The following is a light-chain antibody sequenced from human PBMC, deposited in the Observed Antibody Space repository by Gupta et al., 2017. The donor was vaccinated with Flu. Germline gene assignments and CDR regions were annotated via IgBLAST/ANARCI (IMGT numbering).Light chain of an antibody. V-gene: IGKV2-28*01. CDR2: LGS. Sequence: SSCRSSQSLLHSNGYKYLDWYLQKPGQSPQLLIYLGSNRASGVPDRFSGSGSGTDFTLKISRVEAEDVGVYYCMQALQTPNTFGQGTKLEIK. J-gene: IGKJ2*01. CDR3: MQALQTPNT. CDR1: QSLLHSNGYKY.